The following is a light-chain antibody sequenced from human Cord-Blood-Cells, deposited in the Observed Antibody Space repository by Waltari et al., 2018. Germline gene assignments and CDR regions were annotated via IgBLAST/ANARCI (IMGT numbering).Light chain of an antibody. CDR1: QSISSW. CDR2: DAS. CDR3: QQYNSYLYT. V-gene: IGKV1-5*01. J-gene: IGKJ2*01. Sequence: DIQMTQSPSTLSASVGDRVTITCRASQSISSWLAWYQQKPGKAPKLLIYDASSLESGVPSRFSCSVAGTEFTLTISSLQPDDFATYYCQQYNSYLYTFGQGTKLEIK.